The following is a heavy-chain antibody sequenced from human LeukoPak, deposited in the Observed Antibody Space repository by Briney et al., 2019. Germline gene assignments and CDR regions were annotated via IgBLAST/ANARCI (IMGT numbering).Heavy chain of an antibody. V-gene: IGHV3-30*02. D-gene: IGHD3-16*01. J-gene: IGHJ4*03. CDR2: IPYDGSNK. CDR1: GYTISSYG. CDR3: SKPRPAHVVDTSIAGGLSFCY. Sequence: PGGSLRLSCAASGYTISSYGMHWVRQAPGKWRGWVAFIPYDGSNKYYADSVKGRFTISRDNSKNTLYLQMNRLRAEDTGVYYWSKPRPAHVVDTSIAGGLSFCYWGPATLVTVSP.